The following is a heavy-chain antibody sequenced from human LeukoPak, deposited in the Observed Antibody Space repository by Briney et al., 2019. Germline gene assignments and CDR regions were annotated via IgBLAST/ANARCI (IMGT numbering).Heavy chain of an antibody. J-gene: IGHJ3*02. CDR3: AKDMGYYGSGTDAFDI. Sequence: GGSLRLSCAASGFTFSSYAMSWVRQAPGKGLEWVSAISGSGGSTYYADSVEGRFTISRDNSKNTLYLQMNSLRAEDTAVYYCAKDMGYYGSGTDAFDIWGQGTMVTVSS. V-gene: IGHV3-23*01. CDR2: ISGSGGST. D-gene: IGHD3-10*01. CDR1: GFTFSSYA.